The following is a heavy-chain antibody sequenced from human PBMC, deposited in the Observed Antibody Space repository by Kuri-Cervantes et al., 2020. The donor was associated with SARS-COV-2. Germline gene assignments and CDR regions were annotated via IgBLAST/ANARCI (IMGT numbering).Heavy chain of an antibody. D-gene: IGHD6-13*01. CDR2: IYYSGST. V-gene: IGHV4-61*10. Sequence: SETLSLTCTVSGGSISSSSYYWSWIRQPAGKGLEWIGYIYYSGSTNYNPSLKSRVTISVDTSKNQFSLQLNSVTPEDTAVYYCARGGYSSSWLTGYWYFDLWGRGTLVTVSS. CDR3: ARGGYSSSWLTGYWYFDL. CDR1: GGSISSSSYY. J-gene: IGHJ2*01.